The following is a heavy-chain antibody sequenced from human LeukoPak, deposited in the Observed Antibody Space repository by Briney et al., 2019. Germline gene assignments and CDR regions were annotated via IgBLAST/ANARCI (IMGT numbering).Heavy chain of an antibody. V-gene: IGHV1-69*05. D-gene: IGHD1-26*01. CDR3: ARGGSYFQSYFDY. Sequence: SVKVSCKASGGTFSSYAISWVRQAPGQGLEWMGGIIPIFGTANYAQKFQGRVTIITDESTSTAYMELSSLRSEDTAVYYCARGGSYFQSYFDYWGQGTLVTVSS. J-gene: IGHJ4*02. CDR2: IIPIFGTA. CDR1: GGTFSSYA.